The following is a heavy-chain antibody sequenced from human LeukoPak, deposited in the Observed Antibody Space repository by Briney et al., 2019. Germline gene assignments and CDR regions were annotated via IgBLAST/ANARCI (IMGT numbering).Heavy chain of an antibody. Sequence: GGSLRLSCVASGFTFDDYGMSWVRQAPGKGLEWVSGINWNGGRTAYVDSVKGRFTISRDNAKNSLYLQVNSLRAEDTALYYCARGSDCSGGSCYSYWYFDLWGRGTLVTVSS. D-gene: IGHD2-15*01. J-gene: IGHJ2*01. CDR1: GFTFDDYG. V-gene: IGHV3-20*04. CDR3: ARGSDCSGGSCYSYWYFDL. CDR2: INWNGGRT.